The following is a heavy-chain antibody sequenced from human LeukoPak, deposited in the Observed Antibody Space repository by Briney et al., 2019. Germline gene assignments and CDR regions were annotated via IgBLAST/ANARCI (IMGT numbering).Heavy chain of an antibody. J-gene: IGHJ4*02. CDR3: ARDMQQPGVL. CDR2: IYYSGNT. CDR1: GGSIGSGGYY. Sequence: SETLALTCTVSGGSIGSGGYYWSWIRQHPGKGLEWIGNIYYSGNTYYNPSLKSRVTISVDTSKIQFSLKLSSVTAADTAVYYCARDMQQPGVLWGQGTLVTVSS. V-gene: IGHV4-31*03. D-gene: IGHD6-13*01.